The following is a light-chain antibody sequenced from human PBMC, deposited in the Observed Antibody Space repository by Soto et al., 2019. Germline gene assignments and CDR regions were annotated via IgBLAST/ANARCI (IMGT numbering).Light chain of an antibody. V-gene: IGLV2-14*01. Sequence: QSALTQPASVSGSPGQSITISCTGTSSDVVGYNYVSWYQQHPGKAPKLMIYDGSNRPSGVSNRFSGSKSGNTASLTISGLQAEDEADYYCSSYTSSSTLDVVFGGGTKLTVL. CDR3: SSYTSSSTLDVV. CDR1: SSDVVGYNY. J-gene: IGLJ2*01. CDR2: DGS.